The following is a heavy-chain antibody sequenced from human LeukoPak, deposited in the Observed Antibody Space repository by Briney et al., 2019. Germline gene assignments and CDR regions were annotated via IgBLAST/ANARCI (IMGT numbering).Heavy chain of an antibody. Sequence: SETLSLTCAVYGGSFSGYYWSWIRQPPGKGLEWIGEINHSGSTNYNPSLKSRVTISVDTAKNQFSLKLSSVTAADTAMYYCARLRSSWPDAFDIWGQGTMVTVSS. V-gene: IGHV4-34*01. CDR3: ARLRSSWPDAFDI. CDR2: INHSGST. J-gene: IGHJ3*02. CDR1: GGSFSGYY. D-gene: IGHD6-13*01.